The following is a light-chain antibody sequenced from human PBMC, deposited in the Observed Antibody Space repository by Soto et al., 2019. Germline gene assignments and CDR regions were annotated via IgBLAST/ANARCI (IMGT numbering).Light chain of an antibody. CDR1: QSITIW. CDR2: DAS. J-gene: IGKJ1*01. V-gene: IGKV1-5*01. CDR3: QHYKSYSWT. Sequence: DIQMTQSPSTLSASVGDRVTITCRASQSITIWLAWYQQKPGKAPKLLIFDASSLESGVPSRFSGSGSGTEFTLTISSLQPDDFATYYCQHYKSYSWTFGQGTKVEIK.